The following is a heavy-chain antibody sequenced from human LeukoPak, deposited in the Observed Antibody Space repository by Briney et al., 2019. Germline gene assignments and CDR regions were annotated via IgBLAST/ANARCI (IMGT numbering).Heavy chain of an antibody. D-gene: IGHD2-2*01. V-gene: IGHV4-34*01. CDR3: ARAYRVVPAAMDTFDY. J-gene: IGHJ4*02. CDR1: GGSSSGYN. CDR2: INHSGST. Sequence: PETLSLTSAVYGGSSSGYNWSWIRQPPGKGLEWIGEINHSGSTNYNPSLKSRVTISVDTSKNQFSLKLSSVTAADTAVYYCARAYRVVPAAMDTFDYWGQGTLVTVSS.